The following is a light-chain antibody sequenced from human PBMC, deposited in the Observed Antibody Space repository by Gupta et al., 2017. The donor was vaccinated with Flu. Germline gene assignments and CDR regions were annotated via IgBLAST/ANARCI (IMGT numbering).Light chain of an antibody. CDR2: DAS. CDR3: QQRSNWPPIT. V-gene: IGKV3-11*01. Sequence: EIVLPQPPAPLSSSPGERATLSCRASQSVSSYLAWYQQKPGQAPRLLIYDASNRATGIPARFSGSGSGTDFTLTISSLEPEDFAVYYCQQRSNWPPITFGPGTKVDIK. CDR1: QSVSSY. J-gene: IGKJ3*01.